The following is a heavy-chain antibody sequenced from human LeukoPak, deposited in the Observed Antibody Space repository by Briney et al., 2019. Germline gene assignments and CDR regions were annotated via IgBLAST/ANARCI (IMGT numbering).Heavy chain of an antibody. CDR2: ISAYNGNT. Sequence: ASVKVSCKASGYTFTSYGISWVRQAPGQGLEWMGWISAYNGNTNYAQKLQGRVTMTTDTSTSTAYMELRSLRSDDTAVYYCARDHEPMGAYYYYMDVWGKGTTVTISS. V-gene: IGHV1-18*01. CDR1: GYTFTSYG. J-gene: IGHJ6*03. CDR3: ARDHEPMGAYYYYMDV. D-gene: IGHD3-10*01.